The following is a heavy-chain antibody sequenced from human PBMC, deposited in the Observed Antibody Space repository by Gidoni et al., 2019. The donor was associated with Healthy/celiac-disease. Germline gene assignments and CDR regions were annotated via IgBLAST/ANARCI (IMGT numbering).Heavy chain of an antibody. V-gene: IGHV1-69*01. CDR3: ARGGSIVVVPAALGGMDV. Sequence: QVQLVQSGAEVKKPGSSVKVSCKASGGTFISYAISWGRQAPGQGLEWMGGIIPIFGTANYAQKFQGRVTITADESTSTAYMELSSLRSEDTAVYYCARGGSIVVVPAALGGMDVWGQGTTVTVSS. CDR2: IIPIFGTA. D-gene: IGHD2-2*01. J-gene: IGHJ6*02. CDR1: GGTFISYA.